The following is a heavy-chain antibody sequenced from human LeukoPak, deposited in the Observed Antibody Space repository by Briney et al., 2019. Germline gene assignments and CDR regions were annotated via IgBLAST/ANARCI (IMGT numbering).Heavy chain of an antibody. Sequence: ASVKVSCKASGYTFTSYDINWVRQATGQGLEWMGWMNPNSGNTGYAQKFQGRVTITRNTSISTAYMELSSLRSEDTAVYYCASDEWFGELLSKPHYYYYYMDVWGKGTTVTVSS. J-gene: IGHJ6*03. CDR3: ASDEWFGELLSKPHYYYYYMDV. CDR1: GYTFTSYD. D-gene: IGHD3-10*01. CDR2: MNPNSGNT. V-gene: IGHV1-8*03.